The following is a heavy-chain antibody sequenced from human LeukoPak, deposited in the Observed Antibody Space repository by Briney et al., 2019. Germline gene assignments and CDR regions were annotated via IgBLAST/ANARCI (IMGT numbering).Heavy chain of an antibody. CDR1: GGTFSSYA. V-gene: IGHV1-69*05. Sequence: ASVKVSCKASGGTFSSYAISWVRQAPGQGLEWMGRIIPIFGTANYAQKFQGRVTITTDESTSTAYMELSSLRSEDTAVYYCARDPPVGHIRDYWGQGTLVTVSS. CDR3: ARDPPVGHIRDY. D-gene: IGHD2-2*02. J-gene: IGHJ4*02. CDR2: IIPIFGTA.